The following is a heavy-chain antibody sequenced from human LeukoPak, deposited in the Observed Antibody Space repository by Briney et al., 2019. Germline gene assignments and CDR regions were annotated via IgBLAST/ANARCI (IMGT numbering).Heavy chain of an antibody. CDR2: IYYSGST. V-gene: IGHV4-39*07. D-gene: IGHD2-15*01. J-gene: IGHJ6*02. CDR3: ARGKTDIVVVVAATLTYYYGMDV. CDR1: GGSISSSSYY. Sequence: AETLSLTCTVSGGSISSSSYYWGWIRQPPGKGLEWIGSIYYSGSTYYNPSLKSRVTISVDKSKNQFSLKLSSVTAADTAVYYCARGKTDIVVVVAATLTYYYGMDVWGQGTTVTVSS.